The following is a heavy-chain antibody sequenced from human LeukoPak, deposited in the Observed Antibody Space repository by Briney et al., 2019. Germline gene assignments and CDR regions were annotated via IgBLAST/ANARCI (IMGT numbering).Heavy chain of an antibody. V-gene: IGHV4-34*01. CDR3: ALYVSTYYSDTSASIRGASDI. J-gene: IGHJ3*02. CDR2: XXXXXXX. CDR1: GGSFSGYY. Sequence: PSETLSLTCAVYGGSFSGYYWSXXXXXPGKXXXXXXXXXXXXXXNXSXSLKSRVXXXXXTSKNQFSLRLSSVTAADTAVYYCALYVSTYYSDTSASIRGASDIWGQGTVVTVSS. D-gene: IGHD3-22*01.